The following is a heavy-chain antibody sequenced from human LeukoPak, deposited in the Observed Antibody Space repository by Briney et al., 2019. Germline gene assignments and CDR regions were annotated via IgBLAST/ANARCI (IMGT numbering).Heavy chain of an antibody. CDR2: MNPNSGNT. J-gene: IGHJ4*02. D-gene: IGHD6-19*01. CDR1: GYTFASYD. V-gene: IGHV1-8*01. Sequence: ASVKVSCKASGYTFASYDINWVRQATGQGLEWMGWMNPNSGNTGYAQKFQGRVTMTRNTSISTAYMELSSLRSEDTAVYYCARGRIAVAGTLPYWGQGTLVTVSS. CDR3: ARGRIAVAGTLPY.